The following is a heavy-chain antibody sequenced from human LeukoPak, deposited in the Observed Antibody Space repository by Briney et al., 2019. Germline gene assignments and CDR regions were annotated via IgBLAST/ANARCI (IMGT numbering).Heavy chain of an antibody. CDR3: ARGPDNKNYYFDY. D-gene: IGHD1-14*01. CDR2: ISSSSSYI. CDR1: GFTFSSYS. J-gene: IGHJ4*02. V-gene: IGHV3-21*01. Sequence: KPWGSLRLSCAASGFTFSSYSMNWVRQAPGKGLEWVSSISSSSSYIYYADSVKGRFTTSRDNAKNSLYLQMNSLRAEDTAVYYCARGPDNKNYYFDYWGQGTLVTVSS.